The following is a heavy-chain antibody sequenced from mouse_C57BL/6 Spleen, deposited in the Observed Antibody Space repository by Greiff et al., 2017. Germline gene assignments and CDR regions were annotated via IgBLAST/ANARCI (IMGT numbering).Heavy chain of an antibody. J-gene: IGHJ3*01. CDR3: ASADGYFSWFAY. Sequence: QVQLQQPGAELVKPGASVTLSCKASGYTFTSYWMHWVKQRPGRGLEWIGRIDPNSGGTKYNEKFKSKATLTVDKPASTAYMQLSSLTSEDSAVYYCASADGYFSWFAYWGQGTLVTVSA. D-gene: IGHD2-3*01. CDR1: GYTFTSYW. V-gene: IGHV1-72*01. CDR2: IDPNSGGT.